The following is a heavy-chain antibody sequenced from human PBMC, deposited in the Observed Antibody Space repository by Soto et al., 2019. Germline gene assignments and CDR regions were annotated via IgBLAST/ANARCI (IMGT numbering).Heavy chain of an antibody. CDR2: TYYRSKWYN. CDR3: ARVRVAAAGTGIDY. V-gene: IGHV6-1*01. D-gene: IGHD6-13*01. Sequence: XTLSLTCAISGDSVSSNSGAWNCLRQSTSRGLEWLGRTYYRSKWYNDYAVSVKSRITINPDTSKNQFSLQLNSVTTEDTVVYYCARVRVAAAGTGIDYWGQGTLVTVSS. CDR1: GDSVSSNSGA. J-gene: IGHJ4*02.